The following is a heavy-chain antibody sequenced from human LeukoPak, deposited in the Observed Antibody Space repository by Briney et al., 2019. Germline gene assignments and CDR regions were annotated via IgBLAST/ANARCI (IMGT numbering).Heavy chain of an antibody. CDR2: ISGSGGST. CDR1: GFTFSSYA. V-gene: IGHV3-23*01. CDR3: AKGTDVLLWFGELGLLDI. Sequence: GGSLRPSCAASGFTFSSYAMSWVRQAPGKGLEWVSAISGSGGSTYYADSVKGRFTISRDNSKNTLYLQMNSLRAEDTAVYYCAKGTDVLLWFGELGLLDIWGQGTMVTVSS. D-gene: IGHD3-10*01. J-gene: IGHJ3*02.